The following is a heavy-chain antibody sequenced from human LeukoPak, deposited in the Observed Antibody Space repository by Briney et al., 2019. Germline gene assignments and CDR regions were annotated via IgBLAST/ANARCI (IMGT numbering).Heavy chain of an antibody. J-gene: IGHJ4*02. V-gene: IGHV3-11*05. CDR3: ARDRDGGYFDY. CDR2: ISSSGTYT. CDR1: AFTFSDYD. Sequence: PGGSLRLSCAASAFTFSDYDMSWLRQARGIGLERVSYISSSGTYTNNADSVEGRFTISRDNAKNSLYLQMNSPRAEDTAVYYCARDRDGGYFDYWGQGTLVTVSS. D-gene: IGHD3-10*01.